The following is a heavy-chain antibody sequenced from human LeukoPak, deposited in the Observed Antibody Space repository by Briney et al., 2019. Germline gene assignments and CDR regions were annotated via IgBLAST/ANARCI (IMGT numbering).Heavy chain of an antibody. J-gene: IGHJ4*02. CDR3: ARDHPILYSFTY. CDR2: IYYSGST. CDR1: GGSMGIGGDY. Sequence: SQTLSLTCPVSGGSMGIGGDYWSWIRQHPGKGLEWIGYIYYSGSTYYNPSLKSRVTISVDTSKNQFSLKLSSVAAADTAVYVCARDHPILYSFTYWGEGTLVTVSS. V-gene: IGHV4-31*03.